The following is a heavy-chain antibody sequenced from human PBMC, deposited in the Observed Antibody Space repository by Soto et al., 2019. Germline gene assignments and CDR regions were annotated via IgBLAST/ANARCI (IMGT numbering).Heavy chain of an antibody. J-gene: IGHJ4*02. Sequence: SVKVSCKSPGFTFTSSAVQWVRQARGQRLEWIGWIVVGSGNTNYAQKLQGRVTMTTDTSTSTAYMELRSLRSDDTAVYYRPRAPLLRSFEWLSTPFDYWGQGTLATDSS. CDR3: PRAPLLRSFEWLSTPFDY. V-gene: IGHV1-58*01. D-gene: IGHD3-9*01. CDR2: IVVGSGNT. CDR1: GFTFTSSA.